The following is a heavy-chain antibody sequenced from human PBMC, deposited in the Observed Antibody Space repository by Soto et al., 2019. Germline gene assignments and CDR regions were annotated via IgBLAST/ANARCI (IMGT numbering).Heavy chain of an antibody. CDR3: ASGSAMGADH. J-gene: IGHJ5*02. D-gene: IGHD5-18*01. V-gene: IGHV1-69*06. CDR2: IIPLFGTG. CDR1: GVTSSTHT. Sequence: GASMKVSCKASGVTSSTHTITWVRQAPGQGLEWMGGIIPLFGTGHKAQKFQGRITIIADKSTSTAYMELSSLRSEDTAVYFCASGSAMGADHWGQGTLVTVSS.